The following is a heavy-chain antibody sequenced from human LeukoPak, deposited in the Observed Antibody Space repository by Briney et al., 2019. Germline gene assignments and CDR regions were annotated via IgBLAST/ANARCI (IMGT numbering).Heavy chain of an antibody. CDR2: ISSSVGTI. J-gene: IGHJ4*02. CDR3: ATYRQVLLPFES. Sequence: GGSLRLSCAASGFTFSDYFMTWIRQAPGKGLEWLACISSSVGTIHYADSVRGRFTISRDNSKSTLSLQMNSLRAEDTAIYYCATYRQVLLPFESWGQGTLVTVSS. CDR1: GFTFSDYF. D-gene: IGHD2-8*02. V-gene: IGHV3-11*01.